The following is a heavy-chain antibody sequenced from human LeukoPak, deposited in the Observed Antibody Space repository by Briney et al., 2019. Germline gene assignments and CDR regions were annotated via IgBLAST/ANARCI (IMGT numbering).Heavy chain of an antibody. V-gene: IGHV4-4*07. CDR2: IYTSGST. J-gene: IGHJ6*03. D-gene: IGHD6-6*01. Sequence: TSETLSLTCTVSGGSISSYYWSWIRQPAGKGLEWIGRIYTSGSTNYNPSLKSRVTMSVDTSKNQFSLKLSSVTAADTAVYYCARWASIAARPWYYYYYMDVWGKGTTVTVSS. CDR3: ARWASIAARPWYYYYYMDV. CDR1: GGSISSYY.